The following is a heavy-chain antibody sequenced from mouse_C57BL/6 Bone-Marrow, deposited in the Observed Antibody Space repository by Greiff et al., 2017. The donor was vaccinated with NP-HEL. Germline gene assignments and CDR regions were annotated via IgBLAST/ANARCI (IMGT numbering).Heavy chain of an antibody. CDR3: ARDAKDYGSKDWYFDV. D-gene: IGHD1-1*01. CDR1: GFTFSDFY. V-gene: IGHV7-1*01. CDR2: SRNKANDYTT. Sequence: EVKLVESGGGLVQSGRSLRLSCATSGFTFSDFYMEWVRQAPGKGLEWIAASRNKANDYTTEYSASVKGRVIVSRDTSQSILYLQMNALRAEDTAIYYCARDAKDYGSKDWYFDVWGTGTTVTVSS. J-gene: IGHJ1*03.